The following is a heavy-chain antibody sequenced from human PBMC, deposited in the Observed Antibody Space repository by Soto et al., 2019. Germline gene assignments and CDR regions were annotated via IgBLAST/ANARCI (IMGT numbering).Heavy chain of an antibody. CDR3: ARGPYDSSGFYWSY. Sequence: SETLSLTCAVYGGSFSGYYWGWIRQSPGKGLEWIGEINHSRSTNYNPSLKSRITISVDTSKNQFSLKLDSVTAADTAVYYCARGPYDSSGFYWSYWGQATLVTVYS. CDR2: INHSRST. CDR1: GGSFSGYY. J-gene: IGHJ4*02. D-gene: IGHD3-22*01. V-gene: IGHV4-34*01.